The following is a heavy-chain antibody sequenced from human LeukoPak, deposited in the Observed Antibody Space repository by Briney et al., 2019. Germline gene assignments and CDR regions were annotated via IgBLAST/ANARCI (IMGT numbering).Heavy chain of an antibody. D-gene: IGHD3-22*01. J-gene: IGHJ4*02. CDR2: IIPIFGTA. CDR1: GGPFSSYA. V-gene: IGHV1-69*01. Sequence: GSSVKVSCKASGGPFSSYAISWVRQAPGQGLEWMGGIIPIFGTANYAQKFQGRVTITADESTSTAYMELSSLRSEDTAVYYCARGDNHYDSSGFLSPFDYWGQGTLVTVSS. CDR3: ARGDNHYDSSGFLSPFDY.